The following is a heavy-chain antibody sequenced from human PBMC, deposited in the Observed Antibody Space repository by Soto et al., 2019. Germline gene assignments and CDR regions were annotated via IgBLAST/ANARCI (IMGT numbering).Heavy chain of an antibody. CDR2: IYPGDSDT. J-gene: IGHJ3*02. V-gene: IGHV5-51*01. D-gene: IGHD3-22*01. CDR3: ATSYSFYDSSGFPSYAFDI. Sequence: GESLKISCKGSGYSFTNYWIGWVRQMPGKGLDWMGIIYPGDSDTRYSPSFQGQVTISADKFISTAYLQWSSLKASDTAMYYCATSYSFYDSSGFPSYAFDIWGQGTMVTVSS. CDR1: GYSFTNYW.